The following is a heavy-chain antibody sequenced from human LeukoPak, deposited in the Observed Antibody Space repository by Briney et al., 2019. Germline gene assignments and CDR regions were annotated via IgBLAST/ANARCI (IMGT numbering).Heavy chain of an antibody. D-gene: IGHD1-26*01. CDR1: GFTFSSYA. J-gene: IGHJ4*02. V-gene: IGHV3-23*01. Sequence: GGSLRLSCAASGFTFSSYAMSWVRQAPGKGLEWVSAISGSGGSTYYADSVKGRFTISRDNSKNTLYLQMNSLRAEDTAVYYCARGNSGSYLFDYWGQGTLVTVSS. CDR3: ARGNSGSYLFDY. CDR2: ISGSGGST.